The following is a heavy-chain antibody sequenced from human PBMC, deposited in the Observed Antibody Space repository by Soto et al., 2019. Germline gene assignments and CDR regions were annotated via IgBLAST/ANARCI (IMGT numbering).Heavy chain of an antibody. CDR2: ISSSSSYT. CDR1: GFTFSDYY. D-gene: IGHD5-12*01. V-gene: IGHV3-11*05. J-gene: IGHJ4*02. CDR3: ARAHPRYSGYDYVDY. Sequence: QVQLVESGGGLVKPGGSLRLSCAASGFTFSDYYMSWIRQAPGKGLEWVSYISSSSSYTNYADSVKGRFTISRDNAKNSLYLQMTSLRAEDTAVYYSARAHPRYSGYDYVDYWGQGTLVTVSS.